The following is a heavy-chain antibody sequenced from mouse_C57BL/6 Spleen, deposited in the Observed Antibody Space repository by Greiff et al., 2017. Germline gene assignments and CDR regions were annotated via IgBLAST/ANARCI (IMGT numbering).Heavy chain of an antibody. Sequence: LQESGAELVKPGASVKMSCKASGYTFTTYPIEWMKQNHGKSLEWIGNFHPYNDDTKYNEKFKGKATLTVEKSSSTVYLELSRLTSDDSAVYYCARKSNYGYYAMDYWGQGTSVTVSS. D-gene: IGHD2-5*01. J-gene: IGHJ4*01. CDR1: GYTFTTYP. V-gene: IGHV1-47*01. CDR2: FHPYNDDT. CDR3: ARKSNYGYYAMDY.